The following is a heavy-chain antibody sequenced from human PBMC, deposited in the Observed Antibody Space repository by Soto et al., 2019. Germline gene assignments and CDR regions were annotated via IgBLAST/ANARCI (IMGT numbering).Heavy chain of an antibody. D-gene: IGHD2-2*01. Sequence: QVQLVQSGAEVKKPGSSVKVSCKASGGTFSSYAISWVRQAPGQGLEWMGGIIPIFGTANYAQKFQGRVTITADESTSTAYMRLSSMRSEDTAVYYCATQNRENVLVPAAASSLRMDVWGQGTTVTVSS. V-gene: IGHV1-69*12. J-gene: IGHJ6*02. CDR1: GGTFSSYA. CDR3: ATQNRENVLVPAAASSLRMDV. CDR2: IIPIFGTA.